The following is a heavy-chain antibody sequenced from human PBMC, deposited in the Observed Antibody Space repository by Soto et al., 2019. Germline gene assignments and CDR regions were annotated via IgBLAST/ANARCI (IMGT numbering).Heavy chain of an antibody. CDR1: GFTFSSYG. CDR3: ARDRRLLDSYYYYGMDV. CDR2: IWYDGSNK. V-gene: IGHV3-33*01. D-gene: IGHD5-18*01. J-gene: IGHJ6*02. Sequence: QVQLVESGGGVVQPGRSLRLSCAASGFTFSSYGMHWVRQAPGKGLEWVAVIWYDGSNKYYADSVKGRFTISRDNSKNTLYLQMNSLRAEDTAVYYCARDRRLLDSYYYYGMDVWGQGTTVTVSS.